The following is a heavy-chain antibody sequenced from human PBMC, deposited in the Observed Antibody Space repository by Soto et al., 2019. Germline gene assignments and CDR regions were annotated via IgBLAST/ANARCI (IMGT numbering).Heavy chain of an antibody. CDR3: AKDKHYSRSTYFYYYYGIHV. Sequence: PXGFLRIYGAASGFTLDDCTMQKDRQVPRKGLELVSGISWNSGSIGYADSGKGRFTISRDNAKNSLYLQMNSLRAEATGLYYCAKDKHYSRSTYFYYYYGIHVWGQVTTVTVAS. CDR1: GFTLDDCT. J-gene: IGHJ6*02. CDR2: ISWNSGSI. D-gene: IGHD6-6*01. V-gene: IGHV3-9*01.